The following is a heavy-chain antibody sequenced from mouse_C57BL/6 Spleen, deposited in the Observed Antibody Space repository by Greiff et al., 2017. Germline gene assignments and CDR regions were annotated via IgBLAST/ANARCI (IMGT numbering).Heavy chain of an antibody. Sequence: LVESGAELVRPGASVTLSCKASGYTFTDFEMHWVKQTPVHGLEWIGAIDPETGGTAYNQKFKGKAILTADKSSSTAYMELRSLTSEDSAVYYCTRGGFYFDYWGQGTTLTVSS. V-gene: IGHV1-15*01. CDR2: IDPETGGT. CDR3: TRGGFYFDY. CDR1: GYTFTDFE. J-gene: IGHJ2*01.